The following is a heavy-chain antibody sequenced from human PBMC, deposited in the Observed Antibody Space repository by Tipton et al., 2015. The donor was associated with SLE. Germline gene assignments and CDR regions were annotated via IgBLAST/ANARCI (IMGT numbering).Heavy chain of an antibody. CDR3: ASHDSGWYLGFDY. J-gene: IGHJ4*02. Sequence: LSLTCTVSGGSIRSSSRYWGWIRQPPGKGLEWIGSISYSGSTYCNPSLNSRVTISVDMSKNQFSLRLSSVTAADTAVYYCASHDSGWYLGFDYWGQGTLVTVSS. CDR1: GGSIRSSSRY. CDR2: ISYSGST. D-gene: IGHD6-19*01. V-gene: IGHV4-39*01.